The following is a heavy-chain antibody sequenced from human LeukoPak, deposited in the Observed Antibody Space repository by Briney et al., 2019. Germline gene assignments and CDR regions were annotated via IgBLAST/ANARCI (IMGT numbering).Heavy chain of an antibody. CDR2: TYYRSKWYN. J-gene: IGHJ6*02. CDR3: ARASNNHHFHRYGLDV. V-gene: IGHV6-1*01. CDR1: GDSVSSVNAA. D-gene: IGHD2/OR15-2a*01. Sequence: SQTLSLTCAISGDSVSSVNAAWNWIRQSPSRGLEWLGTTYYRSKWYNDYAVSVKGRMTINPDTSKNQFSLQLNSVTPEDTAVYYCARASNNHHFHRYGLDVWGQGTTVTVSS.